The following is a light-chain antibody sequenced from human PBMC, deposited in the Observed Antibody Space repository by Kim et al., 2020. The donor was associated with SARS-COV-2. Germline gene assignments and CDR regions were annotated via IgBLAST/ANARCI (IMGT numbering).Light chain of an antibody. CDR3: QQYGSSPLT. CDR2: GTS. V-gene: IGKV3-20*01. J-gene: IGKJ4*01. Sequence: DIVLTQSPGTLSLSPGERATLSCRASQSVSTSYLAWYQHKPGQGPRLLIFGTSTRATGIPDRFSGSGSGTDFTLTISGLEPEDFAVYYCQQYGSSPLTFGGGTKVEIK. CDR1: QSVSTSY.